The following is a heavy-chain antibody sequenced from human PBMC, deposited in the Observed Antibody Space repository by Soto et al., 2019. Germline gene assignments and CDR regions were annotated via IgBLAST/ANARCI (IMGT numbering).Heavy chain of an antibody. CDR2: INPESGDT. CDR3: ARMVITGEFDY. CDR1: GYNFADYH. D-gene: IGHD3-22*01. V-gene: IGHV1-2*04. Sequence: AASVKVSCKASGYNFADYHIHWVRQAPGQGFEWMGWINPESGDTKCAQNFQGWVTMTTDTSISTAYLGLRRLLSDDTAVYFCARMVITGEFDYWGQGTLVTVSS. J-gene: IGHJ4*02.